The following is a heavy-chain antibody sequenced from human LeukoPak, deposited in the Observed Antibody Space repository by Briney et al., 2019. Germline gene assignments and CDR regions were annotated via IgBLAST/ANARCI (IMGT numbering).Heavy chain of an antibody. Sequence: GGSLILSCSASGFTFSSYAMHWVRQAPGKGLEYVSAITGNGDTTYYADSVKGRFTISRDNPKNTLYLQMGSLRTEDMAVYYCAREGDSGTYDYWGQGTLDTVSS. CDR2: ITGNGDTT. J-gene: IGHJ4*02. CDR3: AREGDSGTYDY. D-gene: IGHD3-10*01. V-gene: IGHV3-64*02. CDR1: GFTFSSYA.